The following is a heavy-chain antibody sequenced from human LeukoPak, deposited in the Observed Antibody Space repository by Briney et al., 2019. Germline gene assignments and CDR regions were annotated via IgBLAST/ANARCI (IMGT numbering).Heavy chain of an antibody. D-gene: IGHD6-13*01. CDR3: AKDSSSWSPGYFQH. J-gene: IGHJ1*01. Sequence: QSGGSLRLSCAAPGFTFSSYAMSWVRQAPGKGLEWVSAISGSGGSTYYADSVKGRFTISRDNSKNTLYLQMNSLRAEDTAVYYCAKDSSSWSPGYFQHWGQGTLVTVSS. CDR1: GFTFSSYA. CDR2: ISGSGGST. V-gene: IGHV3-23*01.